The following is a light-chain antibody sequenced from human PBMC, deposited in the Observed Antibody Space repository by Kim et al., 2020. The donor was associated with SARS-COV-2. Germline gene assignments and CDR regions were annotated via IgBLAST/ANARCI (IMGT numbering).Light chain of an antibody. J-gene: IGLJ3*02. CDR3: QSYDSSKDCV. CDR1: SGSIASSY. CDR2: DDN. Sequence: KPVARSCARSSGSIASSYVDWYQQRPGSAPSTVIYDDNERPSGVPDRFSGSIDSSSNTASLTISGLRTEDEADYYCQSYDSSKDCVFGGGTQLTVL. V-gene: IGLV6-57*03.